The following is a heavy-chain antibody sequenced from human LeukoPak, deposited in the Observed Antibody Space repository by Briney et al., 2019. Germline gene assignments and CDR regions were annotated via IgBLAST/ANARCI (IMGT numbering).Heavy chain of an antibody. CDR1: GFTFSSSA. J-gene: IGHJ4*02. V-gene: IGHV3-23*01. CDR3: ARDEMAAIDY. Sequence: GGSLRLSCAASGFTFSSSAMSWVRQAPGKGLEWVSSISGSGSGGSTYYADSVKGRFTISRENAKNSLYLQMNSLRAEDTAIYYCARDEMAAIDYWGQGTLVTVSS. CDR2: ISGSGSGGST. D-gene: IGHD5-24*01.